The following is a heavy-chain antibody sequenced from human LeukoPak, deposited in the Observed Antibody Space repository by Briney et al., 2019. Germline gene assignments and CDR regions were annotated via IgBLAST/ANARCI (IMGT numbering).Heavy chain of an antibody. CDR2: IKQDGSEK. CDR1: GFTFSSYW. J-gene: IGHJ4*02. Sequence: GGSLRLSCAASGFTFSSYWMSWVRQAPGKGLEWVANIKQDGSEKYYVDSVKGRFTISRDNAKNSLYLQMNSLRAEDTAVYYCARDRRTYAPEECYFDYWGQGTLVTVSS. V-gene: IGHV3-7*03. D-gene: IGHD2-2*01. CDR3: ARDRRTYAPEECYFDY.